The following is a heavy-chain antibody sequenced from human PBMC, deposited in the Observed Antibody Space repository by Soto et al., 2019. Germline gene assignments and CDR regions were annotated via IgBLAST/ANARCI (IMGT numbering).Heavy chain of an antibody. D-gene: IGHD3-22*01. V-gene: IGHV3-33*01. CDR1: GFTFSSYG. CDR3: ARELTDSSGPGPFDY. J-gene: IGHJ4*02. CDR2: IWYDGSNK. Sequence: GGSLRLSCAASGFTFSSYGMHWVRQAPGKGLEWVAVIWYDGSNKYYADSVKGRFTISRDNSKNTLYLQMNSLRAEDTAVYYCARELTDSSGPGPFDYWGQGTLVTVSS.